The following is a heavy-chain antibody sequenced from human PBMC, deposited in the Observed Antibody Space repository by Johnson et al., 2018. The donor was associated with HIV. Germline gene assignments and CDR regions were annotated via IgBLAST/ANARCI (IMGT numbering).Heavy chain of an antibody. CDR1: GFTFDDYA. CDR3: AKDRDRDGYNLDGPEKTDI. V-gene: IGHV3-9*01. J-gene: IGHJ3*02. D-gene: IGHD5-24*01. Sequence: VQLVESGGGLVQPGRSLRLSCAASGFTFDDYAMHWVRQAPGKGLEWVSGISWNSGSIGYADSVKGRFTTSRDNAKNSLYLQRNSLRAEDTALYYWAKDRDRDGYNLDGPEKTDIWCQGTMVTVSS. CDR2: ISWNSGSI.